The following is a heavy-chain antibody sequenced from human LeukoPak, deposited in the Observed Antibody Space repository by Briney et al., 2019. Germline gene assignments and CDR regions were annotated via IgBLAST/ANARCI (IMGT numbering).Heavy chain of an antibody. CDR1: GFTFSNYA. CDR2: LSDSSGST. V-gene: IGHV3-23*01. CDR3: AKGGAVAGPHYYNMDV. Sequence: GGSLRLSSAASGFTFSNYAMTWVRQAPGRGLEWVSALSDSSGSTYYADSVKGRFTISRDNSKNTLYLQMNSLRAEDTAVYYCAKGGAVAGPHYYNMDVWGQGTTVTVSS. D-gene: IGHD6-19*01. J-gene: IGHJ6*02.